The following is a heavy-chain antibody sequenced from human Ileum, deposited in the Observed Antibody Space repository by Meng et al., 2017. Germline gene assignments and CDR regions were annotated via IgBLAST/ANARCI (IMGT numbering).Heavy chain of an antibody. CDR2: VYFTGYT. J-gene: IGHJ4*03. V-gene: IGHV4-39*01. CDR3: ARHGHFTPDKYYFDS. CDR1: GGSISSGEYC. D-gene: IGHD3-3*02. Sequence: QVQLQESGPGLLKPSETLSLSCIVSGGSISSGEYCWGWIRQPPGKGLEWIGSVYFTGYTYYSPSLMSRVTISVETSKNQFSLRLTSVTAADTGLYLCARHGHFTPDKYYFDSWGQGTLVTVSS.